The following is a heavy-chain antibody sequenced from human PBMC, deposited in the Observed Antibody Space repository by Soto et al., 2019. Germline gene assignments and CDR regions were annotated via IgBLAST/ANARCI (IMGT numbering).Heavy chain of an antibody. CDR1: GFTFNNYT. D-gene: IGHD3-22*01. CDR2: ISGSGGST. CDR3: AKDLHGNGYYYVN. J-gene: IGHJ4*02. Sequence: GGSLRLSCAASGFTFNNYTMSWVRQAPGKGLEWVSAISGSGGSTYYADSVKGRFTISRDNSKHTLYLQMNSLRAEDTAVYYCAKDLHGNGYYYVNWGQGTLVTVSS. V-gene: IGHV3-23*01.